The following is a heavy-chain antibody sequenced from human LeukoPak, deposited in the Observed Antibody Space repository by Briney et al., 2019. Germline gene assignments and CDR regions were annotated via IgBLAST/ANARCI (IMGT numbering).Heavy chain of an antibody. J-gene: IGHJ4*02. D-gene: IGHD3-22*01. CDR3: ASYYDSGGYKWNY. CDR2: IDHSGRT. Sequence: SGTLSLTCAVSGGSSSSSNWWNWVRQPPGKGLEWIGEIDHSGRTNYNPSLKSRLTLSLDKSNNQFSLRLSSVTVADTAVYYCASYYDSGGYKWNYWGQGTLVTVSS. V-gene: IGHV4-4*02. CDR1: GGSSSSSNW.